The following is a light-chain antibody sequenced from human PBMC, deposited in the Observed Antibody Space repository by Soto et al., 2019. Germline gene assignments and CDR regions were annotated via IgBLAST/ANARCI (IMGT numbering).Light chain of an antibody. V-gene: IGKV3D-20*02. CDR2: DAS. CDR1: QSVSSSY. Sequence: IVLTQSPGPMSLSPGARATLSCRASQSVSSSYLAWYQQKPGQAPRLLIYDASNRVTGIPARFSGSGSGTDFTLTISSVEPEDFAVYYCQQRSDWPLTFGGGTKVDIK. J-gene: IGKJ4*01. CDR3: QQRSDWPLT.